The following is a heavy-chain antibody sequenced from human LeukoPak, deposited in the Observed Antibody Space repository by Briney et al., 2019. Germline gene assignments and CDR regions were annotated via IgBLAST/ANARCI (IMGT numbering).Heavy chain of an antibody. J-gene: IGHJ4*02. CDR1: GFTFSSYA. CDR3: ARVVYGDFSNDY. CDR2: ISYDGSNK. Sequence: GGSLRLSCAASGFTFSSYAMHWVRQAPGKGLEWVAVISYDGSNKYYVDSVKGRFTTSRDNSKNTLYLQMNSLRAEDTAVYYCARVVYGDFSNDYWGQGTLVTVSS. D-gene: IGHD4-17*01. V-gene: IGHV3-30-3*01.